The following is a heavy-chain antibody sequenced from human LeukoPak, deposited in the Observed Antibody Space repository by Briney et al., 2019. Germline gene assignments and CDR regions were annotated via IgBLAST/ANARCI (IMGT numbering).Heavy chain of an antibody. D-gene: IGHD3-10*01. V-gene: IGHV1-2*02. CDR1: GYTFTGYG. Sequence: GASVKVSCKASGYTFTGYGISWVRQAPGQGLEWMGWIDPNSGATISAHTFQGRVSMTKDTSFTTVYMELSTLKSDDTAVYYCARDNYGRLDYWGQGSLVTVSS. CDR2: IDPNSGAT. CDR3: ARDNYGRLDY. J-gene: IGHJ4*02.